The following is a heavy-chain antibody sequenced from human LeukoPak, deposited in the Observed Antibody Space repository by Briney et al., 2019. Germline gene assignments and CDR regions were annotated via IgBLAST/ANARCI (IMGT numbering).Heavy chain of an antibody. D-gene: IGHD6-13*01. Sequence: SETLSLTCTVSGGSISSYYWSWIRQPPGKGLEWIGYINYSGSTNYNPSLKSRVTISVDTSKNQFSLKLSSVTAAYTAVYYCARLVRAAAANYYYYYGMDVWGQGTTVTVSS. V-gene: IGHV4-59*08. CDR1: GGSISSYY. CDR2: INYSGST. CDR3: ARLVRAAAANYYYYYGMDV. J-gene: IGHJ6*02.